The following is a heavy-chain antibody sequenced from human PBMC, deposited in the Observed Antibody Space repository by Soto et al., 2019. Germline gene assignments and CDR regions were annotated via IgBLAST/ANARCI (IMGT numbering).Heavy chain of an antibody. D-gene: IGHD3-22*01. CDR2: IKTDGSNT. CDR1: GFTFSGYS. J-gene: IGHJ4*02. CDR3: VRARSSNYGYWDY. V-gene: IGHV3-74*01. Sequence: GGSLRLSCAASGFTFSGYSMHWVCQAPGKGLVWVSRIKTDGSNTYYADSVKGRFTISRDNAKNTLFLQMNSLRAEDTAVYFCVRARSSNYGYWDYWAQGTLVTVSS.